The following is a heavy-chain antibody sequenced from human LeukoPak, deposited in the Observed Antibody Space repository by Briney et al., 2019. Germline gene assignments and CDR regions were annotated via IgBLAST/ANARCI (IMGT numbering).Heavy chain of an antibody. V-gene: IGHV1-69*01. CDR3: ARDLKYYYDSSAYGPDY. D-gene: IGHD3-22*01. CDR1: GGTFSSYA. J-gene: IGHJ4*02. Sequence: GASVKVSCKASGGTFSSYAISWVRQAPGQGLEWMGGIIPIFGTANYAQKFQGRVTITADESTSTAYMELSSLRSEDTAVYYCARDLKYYYDSSAYGPDYWGQGTLVTVSS. CDR2: IIPIFGTA.